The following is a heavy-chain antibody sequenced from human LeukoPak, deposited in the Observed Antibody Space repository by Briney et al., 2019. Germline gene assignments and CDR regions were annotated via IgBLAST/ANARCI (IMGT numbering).Heavy chain of an antibody. V-gene: IGHV3-74*01. Sequence: GGSLRPSCAASGFSFNSYWMHWVRQVPGKGLVWVSRISSDGSTTSYADSVKGRFTISRDNAKNTLYLQMNSLRDEDTAIYYCARAQAVAGTGGFDPWGQGTLVTVSS. J-gene: IGHJ5*02. CDR2: ISSDGSTT. D-gene: IGHD6-19*01. CDR1: GFSFNSYW. CDR3: ARAQAVAGTGGFDP.